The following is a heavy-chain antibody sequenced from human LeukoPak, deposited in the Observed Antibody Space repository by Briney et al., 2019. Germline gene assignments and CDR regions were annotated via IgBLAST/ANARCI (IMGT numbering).Heavy chain of an antibody. CDR3: AKENYYESSGYVDY. D-gene: IGHD3-22*01. V-gene: IGHV3-30*18. CDR1: GFTFGNYG. CDR2: ISNDGSNK. Sequence: GGSLRLSCAASGFTFGNYGMHWVRQAPGKGLEWVVVISNDGSNKHYADSVKGRFTISRDNSKNTLYLQMNSLRAEDTAVYYCAKENYYESSGYVDYWGQGTLVTVSS. J-gene: IGHJ4*02.